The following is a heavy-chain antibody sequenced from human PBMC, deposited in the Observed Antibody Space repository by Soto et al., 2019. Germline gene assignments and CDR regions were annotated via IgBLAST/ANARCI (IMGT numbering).Heavy chain of an antibody. V-gene: IGHV4-38-2*02. CDR3: ARDAPAGVAAAGTEYNWFDP. D-gene: IGHD6-13*01. Sequence: NPSETLSLTCAVSGYSISSGYYWGWIRQPPGKGLEWIGSIYHSGSTYYNPSLKSRVTISVDTSKNQFSLKLSSVTAADTAVYYCARDAPAGVAAAGTEYNWFDPWGQGTLVTVSS. J-gene: IGHJ5*02. CDR1: GYSISSGYY. CDR2: IYHSGST.